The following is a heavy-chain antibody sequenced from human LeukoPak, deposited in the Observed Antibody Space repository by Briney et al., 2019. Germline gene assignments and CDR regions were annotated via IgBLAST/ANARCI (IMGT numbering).Heavy chain of an antibody. CDR2: IFYSGDT. V-gene: IGHV4-39*01. CDR1: GGSISSFIYY. CDR3: ARHQTYYYDSSGSSAHAFDI. Sequence: PSETLSLTCTVSGGSISSFIYYWGWIRQPPGKGLEWIGSIFYSGDTYYNPSLKSRVTISVDTSKNQFSLRLSSVTAADTAVFYCARHQTYYYDSSGSSAHAFDIWGQGTMVTVSS. J-gene: IGHJ3*02. D-gene: IGHD3-22*01.